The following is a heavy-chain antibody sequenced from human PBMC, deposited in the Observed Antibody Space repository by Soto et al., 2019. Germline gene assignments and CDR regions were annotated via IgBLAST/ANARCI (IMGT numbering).Heavy chain of an antibody. CDR2: IYYSGST. V-gene: IGHV4-59*01. CDR1: GGSISSYY. Sequence: QVQLQESGPGLVKPSETLSLTCTVSGGSISSYYWSWIRQPPGKGLEWIGYIYYSGSTNYNPSLKSRVTISVDTSKNQFSLKLSSVTAADTAVYYCARGDRSSGLILGPFDYWGQGTLVTVSS. J-gene: IGHJ4*02. D-gene: IGHD3-16*01. CDR3: ARGDRSSGLILGPFDY.